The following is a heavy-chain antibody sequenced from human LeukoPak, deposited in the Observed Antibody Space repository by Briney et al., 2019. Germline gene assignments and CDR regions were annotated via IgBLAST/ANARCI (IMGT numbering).Heavy chain of an antibody. CDR2: IYHSGTT. CDR3: ARDPRTDDAFDI. CDR1: GYSISSGYY. Sequence: SETLSLTCTVSGYSISSGYYWGWIRQSPGKGLELIGSIYHSGTTYYNPSLKSRVTISVDTSKNQFSLKLSSVTAADTAVYYCARDPRTDDAFDIWGQGTMVTVSS. V-gene: IGHV4-38-2*02. J-gene: IGHJ3*02.